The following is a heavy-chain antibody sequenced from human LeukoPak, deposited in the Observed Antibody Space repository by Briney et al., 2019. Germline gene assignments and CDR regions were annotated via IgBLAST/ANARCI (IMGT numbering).Heavy chain of an antibody. D-gene: IGHD3-22*01. CDR1: GGSISSYY. CDR2: IYYTGST. Sequence: SETLSLTCTVSGGSISSYYWSWIRQPPGKGLEWIGHIYYTGSTNYNPSLKSRVTISVDTSKNQFSLKLSSVTAADTAVYYCARTRGYYESSGFDYWGQGTLVTVSS. CDR3: ARTRGYYESSGFDY. J-gene: IGHJ4*02. V-gene: IGHV4-59*01.